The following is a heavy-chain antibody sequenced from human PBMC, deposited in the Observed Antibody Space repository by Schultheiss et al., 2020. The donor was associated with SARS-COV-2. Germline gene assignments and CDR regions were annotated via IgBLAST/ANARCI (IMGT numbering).Heavy chain of an antibody. J-gene: IGHJ4*02. CDR2: IWYDGSNK. V-gene: IGHV3-33*06. CDR3: AKVKCSGGSCLGILDY. D-gene: IGHD2-15*01. CDR1: GFTFSSYG. Sequence: GGSLRLSCAASGFTFSSYGMHWVRQAPGKGLEWVAVIWYDGSNKYYADSVKGRFTISRDNSKNTLYLQMNSLRAEDTAVYYCAKVKCSGGSCLGILDYWGQGTLVTVSS.